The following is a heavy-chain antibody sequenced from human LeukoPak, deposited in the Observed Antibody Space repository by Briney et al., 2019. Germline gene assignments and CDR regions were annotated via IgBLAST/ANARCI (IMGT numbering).Heavy chain of an antibody. J-gene: IGHJ3*02. CDR1: GGSVSSGGYY. D-gene: IGHD3-9*01. CDR3: ARGWVLTGYYLIDAFDI. CDR2: IYYSGST. V-gene: IGHV4-31*03. Sequence: SQTLSLTCTVSGGSVSSGGYYWSWIRQHPGKGLEWIGYIYYSGSTYYNPSLKSRVTISVDTSKNQFSLKLSSVTAADTAVYYCARGWVLTGYYLIDAFDIWGQGTMVTVSS.